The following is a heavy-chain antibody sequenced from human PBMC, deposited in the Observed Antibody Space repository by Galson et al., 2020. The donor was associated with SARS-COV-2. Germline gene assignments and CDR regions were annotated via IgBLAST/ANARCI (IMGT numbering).Heavy chain of an antibody. J-gene: IGHJ5*02. CDR2: VLNSGTT. V-gene: IGHV4-39*07. CDR3: ARDATSSGWYNWFDP. D-gene: IGHD6-19*01. Sequence: SETLSLTCTVSGGSIRSSNYYWGWIRQSPGKGLEWIGSVLNSGTTHYSPSLQSRVTISVDTSKNQFSLNLNSVTAADTAMYYCARDATSSGWYNWFDPWGQGTLVTVSS. CDR1: GGSIRSSNYY.